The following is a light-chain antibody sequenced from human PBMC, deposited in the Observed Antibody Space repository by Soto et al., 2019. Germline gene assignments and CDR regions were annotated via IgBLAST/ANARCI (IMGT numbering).Light chain of an antibody. J-gene: IGLJ1*01. Sequence: QSALAQPPSASGSPGQSVTISCTGSGSDIGAYNFVSWYQQHPGKAPKLMIFGVTERPSGVPDRFSGSKSGNTASLTVSGLQAEDEADYYCSSYRSGGTFVFGSGTKLPS. CDR1: GSDIGAYNF. CDR2: GVT. CDR3: SSYRSGGTFV. V-gene: IGLV2-8*01.